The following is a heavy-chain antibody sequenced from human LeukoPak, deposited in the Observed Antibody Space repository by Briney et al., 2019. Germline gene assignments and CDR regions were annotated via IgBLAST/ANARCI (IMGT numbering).Heavy chain of an antibody. D-gene: IGHD2-2*01. CDR1: GYIFTSYG. V-gene: IGHV1-18*04. CDR2: ISAYNGNT. Sequence: LWASVTVSCKASGYIFTSYGISWVRQAPGQGLEWMGWISAYNGNTNYAQKLQGRVTINTDTSTSTAYMELRSLRSHDTAVYYCARVPTHCSSTSCFPGDLWWRPYYFDYWGQGTLVTVSS. CDR3: ARVPTHCSSTSCFPGDLWWRPYYFDY. J-gene: IGHJ4*02.